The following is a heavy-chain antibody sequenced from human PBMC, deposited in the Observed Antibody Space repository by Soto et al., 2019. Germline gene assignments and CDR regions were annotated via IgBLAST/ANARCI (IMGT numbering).Heavy chain of an antibody. V-gene: IGHV3-21*01. J-gene: IGHJ6*02. D-gene: IGHD3-22*01. Sequence: GGSLRLSCAASGFTFSSYSMTWVRQAPGKGLEWVSSISSSSTYIHYGDSVKGRFTISRDNAKNSLFPQMNSLRDEDTAVYCCARGVVVIPPGYYYAMDVWAQGTTVPVSS. CDR3: ARGVVVIPPGYYYAMDV. CDR2: ISSSSTYI. CDR1: GFTFSSYS.